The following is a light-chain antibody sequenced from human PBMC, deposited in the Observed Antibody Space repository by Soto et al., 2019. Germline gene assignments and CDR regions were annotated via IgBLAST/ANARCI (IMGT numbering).Light chain of an antibody. CDR1: QTITNY. CDR3: QQSHTTPFT. V-gene: IGKV1-39*01. CDR2: AAS. Sequence: DIQMTHSPSSLSASVGDRVTITCRASQTITNYLNWYQHKPGKAPKLLIYAASSLQSGVPSRFSGSGSGTYFTLTISSLQPEDFATYFCQQSHTTPFTFGPGTKVYIK. J-gene: IGKJ3*01.